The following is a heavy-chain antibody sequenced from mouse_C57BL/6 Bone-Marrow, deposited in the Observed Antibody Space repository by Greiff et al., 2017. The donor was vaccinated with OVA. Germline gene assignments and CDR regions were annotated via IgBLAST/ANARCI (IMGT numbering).Heavy chain of an antibody. D-gene: IGHD1-1*01. CDR2: INPSTGGT. J-gene: IGHJ4*01. CDR3: ASPTVVATGAMDY. CDR1: GYSFTGYY. V-gene: IGHV1-42*01. Sequence: EVKVEESGPELVKPGASVKISCKASGYSFTGYYMNWVKQSPEKSLEWIGEINPSTGGTTYNQKFKAKATLTVDKSSSTAYMQLKSLTSEDSAVYYCASPTVVATGAMDYWGQGTSVTVSS.